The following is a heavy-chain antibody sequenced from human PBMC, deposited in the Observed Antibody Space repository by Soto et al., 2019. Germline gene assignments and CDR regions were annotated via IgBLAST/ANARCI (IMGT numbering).Heavy chain of an antibody. CDR2: IHYSGST. CDR3: ARGGLAARKGRWFDP. CDR1: GGSINSYY. V-gene: IGHV4-59*01. Sequence: SETLSLTCTVSGGSINSYYWGWIRQPPGKGLEWIGYIHYSGSTNYNPSLKSRVTISIDTPKNQFPLKVNSMTAADTAVYYCARGGLAARKGRWFDPWGQGTLVTVSS. J-gene: IGHJ5*02. D-gene: IGHD6-6*01.